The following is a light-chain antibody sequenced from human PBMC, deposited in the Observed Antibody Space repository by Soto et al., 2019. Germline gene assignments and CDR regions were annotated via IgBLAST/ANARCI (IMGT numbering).Light chain of an antibody. V-gene: IGKV3-20*01. CDR1: QSVSSSY. J-gene: IGKJ1*01. CDR3: QQYGSSRT. Sequence: LTQPPSTLSLKQGERATLSCMARQSVSSSYLAWYQQKPGQAPRLLIYGASSRATGIPDRFSGSGSGTDFTLTISRLEPEDFAVYYCQQYGSSRTFGQGT. CDR2: GAS.